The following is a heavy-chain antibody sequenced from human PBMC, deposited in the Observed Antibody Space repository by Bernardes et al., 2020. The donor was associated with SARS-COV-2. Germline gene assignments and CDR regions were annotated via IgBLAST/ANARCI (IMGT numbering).Heavy chain of an antibody. CDR3: ARVRYFDSSGPYGMDV. CDR2: INSDGSST. D-gene: IGHD3-22*01. CDR1: GFTFSSYW. Sequence: GGSLRLSCAASGFTFSSYWMHWVRQAPGKGLVWVSRINSDGSSTSYADSVKGRFTISRDNAKNTLYLQMNSLRAEDTAIYYCARVRYFDSSGPYGMDVWGQGTTVTVSS. V-gene: IGHV3-74*01. J-gene: IGHJ6*02.